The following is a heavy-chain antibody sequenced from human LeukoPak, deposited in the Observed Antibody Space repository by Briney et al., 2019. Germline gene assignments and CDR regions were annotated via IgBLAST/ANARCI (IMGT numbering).Heavy chain of an antibody. CDR3: ARSAYDSSGYYAYYFDY. J-gene: IGHJ4*02. CDR1: GGSISSYY. V-gene: IGHV4-59*01. Sequence: PSETLSLTCTVSGGSISSYYWSWIRQPPGKGLEWIGYIYYSGSTNYNPSLKSRVTISVDTPKNQFSLKLSSVTAADTAVYYCARSAYDSSGYYAYYFDYWGQGTLVTVSS. D-gene: IGHD3-22*01. CDR2: IYYSGST.